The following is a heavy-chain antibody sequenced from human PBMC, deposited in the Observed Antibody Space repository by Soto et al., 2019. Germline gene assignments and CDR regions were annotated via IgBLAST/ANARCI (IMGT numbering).Heavy chain of an antibody. D-gene: IGHD5-12*01. Sequence: GGSLRLSCAASGFTFSSYTMSWVRQAPGKGLEWVSAISGSGGSTYYADSVKGRFTISRDNSKNTLYLQMNSLRAEDTAVYYCSWNWVYDLSLCSDWGQGTLVTVSS. CDR2: ISGSGGST. CDR1: GFTFSSYT. V-gene: IGHV3-23*01. J-gene: IGHJ4*02. CDR3: SWNWVYDLSLCSD.